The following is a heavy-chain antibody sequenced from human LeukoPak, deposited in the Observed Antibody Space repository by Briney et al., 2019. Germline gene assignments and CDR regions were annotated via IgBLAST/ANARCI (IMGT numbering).Heavy chain of an antibody. CDR1: GVSISSDD. Sequence: KTSETLSLTCTVSGVSISSDDWSWIRQPPGKGLEWIGYIFYSGSTNYSPALRSRVSISVDTSKSQFSLKLSSVTAADTAVYFCARARVTGTPNAFDIWGQGTMVTVSS. CDR3: ARARVTGTPNAFDI. J-gene: IGHJ3*02. CDR2: IFYSGST. D-gene: IGHD1-7*01. V-gene: IGHV4-59*01.